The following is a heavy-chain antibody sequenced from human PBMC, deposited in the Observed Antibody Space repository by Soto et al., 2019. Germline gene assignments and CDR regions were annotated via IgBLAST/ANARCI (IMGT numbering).Heavy chain of an antibody. CDR3: TRLNGDSSNDY. V-gene: IGHV3-73*01. D-gene: IGHD4-17*01. Sequence: PGGSLRLSCAASGFTFSGSAMHWVRQASGKGLEWVGRIRSEANSYATAYAASVKGRFTISRDDSKNTAYLQMNSLKTEDTAVYYFTRLNGDSSNDYWGQGTLVTVSS. CDR2: IRSEANSYAT. CDR1: GFTFSGSA. J-gene: IGHJ4*02.